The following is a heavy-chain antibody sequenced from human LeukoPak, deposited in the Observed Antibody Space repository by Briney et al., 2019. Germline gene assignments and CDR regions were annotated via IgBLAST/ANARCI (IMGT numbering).Heavy chain of an antibody. V-gene: IGHV1-2*02. D-gene: IGHD3-3*01. CDR1: GYTFTGYY. CDR2: INPNSGGT. J-gene: IGHJ4*02. CDR3: ARGPTPLRFLEWLSHFDY. Sequence: ASVKVSCKASGYTFTGYYMHWVRQAPGQGLEWMGWINPNSGGTNYAQKFQGRVTMTRDTSISTAYMELSRLRSDDTAVYYCARGPTPLRFLEWLSHFDYWGQGTLVTVSS.